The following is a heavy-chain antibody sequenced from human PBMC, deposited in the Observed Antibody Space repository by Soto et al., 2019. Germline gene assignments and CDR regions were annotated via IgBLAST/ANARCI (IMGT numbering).Heavy chain of an antibody. CDR3: ARGVLRYYYYGMDV. Sequence: QVQLQESGPGLVKPSETLSLSCTVSGDSVSSYYWRWIRQLPGRGLEWIGYIYISGNTNYNPSLKSRVTISRDTSKNQFSLNLKSVTAADTAVYYCARGVLRYYYYGMDVWGPGTTVTVSS. CDR2: IYISGNT. CDR1: GDSVSSYY. V-gene: IGHV4-59*02. J-gene: IGHJ6*02.